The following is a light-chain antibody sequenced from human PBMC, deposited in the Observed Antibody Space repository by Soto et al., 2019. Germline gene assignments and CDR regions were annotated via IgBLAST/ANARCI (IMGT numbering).Light chain of an antibody. J-gene: IGKJ5*01. CDR2: GAS. Sequence: IVLTQSPATLSLSPGEGATLSCRASQSVASYLTWYQQKPGQAPRLLIYGASTRATGIPARFSGSGSETDFTLTVSSLRSEDSAVYYCQQYNYWPITFGQGTRLEIK. CDR3: QQYNYWPIT. V-gene: IGKV3-15*01. CDR1: QSVASY.